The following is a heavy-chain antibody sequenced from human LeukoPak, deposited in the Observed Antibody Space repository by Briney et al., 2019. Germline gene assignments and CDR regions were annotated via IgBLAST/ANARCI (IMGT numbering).Heavy chain of an antibody. D-gene: IGHD5-24*01. CDR3: ARNRDGYNYFWFDP. Sequence: SVKVSCKAFRGTFSSYAISWVRQAPGQGLEWMGGIIPIVSTANYTQKFQARGTTTADESTSTAYIELSSLRSEDTAVYYCARNRDGYNYFWFDPWGQGTLGTVSS. CDR2: IIPIVSTA. J-gene: IGHJ5*02. CDR1: RGTFSSYA. V-gene: IGHV1-69*01.